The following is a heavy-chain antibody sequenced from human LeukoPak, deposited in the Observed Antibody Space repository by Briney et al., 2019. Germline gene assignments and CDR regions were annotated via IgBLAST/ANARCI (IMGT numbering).Heavy chain of an antibody. CDR1: GFTVSSNY. J-gene: IGHJ4*02. D-gene: IGHD4-23*01. Sequence: PGGSLRLSCAASGFTVSSNYMSWVRQAPGKGLEWVSAISGSGGSTYYADSVKGRFAISRDNSKNTLYLQMNSLRAEDTAVYYCAKASGGNLTPFDYWGQGTLVTVSS. CDR3: AKASGGNLTPFDY. CDR2: ISGSGGST. V-gene: IGHV3-23*01.